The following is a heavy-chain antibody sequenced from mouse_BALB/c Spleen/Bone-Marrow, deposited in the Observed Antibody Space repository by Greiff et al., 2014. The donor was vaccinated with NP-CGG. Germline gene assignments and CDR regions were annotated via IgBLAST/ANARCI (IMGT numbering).Heavy chain of an antibody. D-gene: IGHD2-4*01. CDR1: GFTPSNYG. J-gene: IGHJ2*01. CDR2: ISSGGSYT. V-gene: IGHV5-6*01. Sequence: EVQVVESGGDLVKPGGSLKLSCAASGFTPSNYGMSWVRQIPDKGLEWVATISSGGSYTFYPDSVTGRFTISRDNTKNTLTLQMARRKSEDKAMDYYASRRDYDCIDDWGQGTTLTVSS. CDR3: ASRRDYDCIDD.